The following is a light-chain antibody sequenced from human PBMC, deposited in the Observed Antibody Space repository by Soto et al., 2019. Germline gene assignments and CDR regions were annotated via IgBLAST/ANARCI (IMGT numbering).Light chain of an antibody. CDR2: EVN. CDR1: SSDVGGYNY. Sequence: QSALTQPPSASGSPGQSVAISCTGTSSDVGGYNYVSWYQQHPGKAPKLMIYEVNKRPSGVPDRFSGSKSGNTASLTVSGLQAEDEAYYYCSSYAGSSSVFGTGTKLTVL. J-gene: IGLJ1*01. V-gene: IGLV2-8*01. CDR3: SSYAGSSSV.